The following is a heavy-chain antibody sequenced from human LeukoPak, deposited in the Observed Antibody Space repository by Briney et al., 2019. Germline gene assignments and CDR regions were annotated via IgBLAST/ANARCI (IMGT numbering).Heavy chain of an antibody. Sequence: GGSLRLSCAASGFTFSSYSMNWVRQAPGKGLEWVSSISSSSSYIYYADSVKGRFTISRDNAKNSLYLQMNSLRAEDTAVYYCARVRYSSDWRYYYYMDVWGKGTTVTVSS. CDR1: GFTFSSYS. J-gene: IGHJ6*03. V-gene: IGHV3-21*01. CDR3: ARVRYSSDWRYYYYMDV. CDR2: ISSSSSYI. D-gene: IGHD6-19*01.